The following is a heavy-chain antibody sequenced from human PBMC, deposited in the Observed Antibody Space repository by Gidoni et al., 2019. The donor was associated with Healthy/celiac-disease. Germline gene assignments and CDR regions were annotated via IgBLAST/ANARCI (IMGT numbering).Heavy chain of an antibody. V-gene: IGHV3-9*01. CDR2: ISWNSGSI. D-gene: IGHD6-13*01. CDR3: AKDTGYSSSWYDY. CDR1: GFTFDDYA. J-gene: IGHJ4*02. Sequence: EVQMVESGGGLVQPGRSLRLSCAASGFTFDDYAMHWVRQAPGKGLEWVSGISWNSGSIGYADSVKGRVTIARDNAKNSLYLQMNSLRAEDTALYYCAKDTGYSSSWYDYWGQGTLVTVSS.